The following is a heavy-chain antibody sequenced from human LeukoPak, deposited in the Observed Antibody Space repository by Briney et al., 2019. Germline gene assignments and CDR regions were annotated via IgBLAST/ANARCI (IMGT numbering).Heavy chain of an antibody. J-gene: IGHJ4*02. V-gene: IGHV1-2*02. CDR3: ARVGAPGGLRPYHYYY. CDR1: GYIFAYYW. Sequence: ASVTVSCKASGYIFAYYWVHWVRQAPGRGHECMGWIDPASGTTNEPQKFKGRITVTRDTSASTVYMDLTGLTTDDTAVYYCARVGAPGGLRPYHYYYWGQGTLVTVSS. D-gene: IGHD3-10*01. CDR2: IDPASGTT.